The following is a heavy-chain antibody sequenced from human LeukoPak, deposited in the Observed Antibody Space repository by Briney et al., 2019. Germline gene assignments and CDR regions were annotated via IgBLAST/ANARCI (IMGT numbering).Heavy chain of an antibody. D-gene: IGHD6-13*01. J-gene: IGHJ6*03. CDR2: IYTSGST. CDR3: ARAPMVGWGSSSFDYYYMDV. Sequence: PSETLSLTCTVSGGSISSGSYYWSWIRQPAGKGLEWIGRIYTSGSTNYNPSLKSRVTISVDTSKNQFSLKLSSVTAADTAVYYCARAPMVGWGSSSFDYYYMDVWGKGTTVTVSS. V-gene: IGHV4-61*02. CDR1: GGSISSGSYY.